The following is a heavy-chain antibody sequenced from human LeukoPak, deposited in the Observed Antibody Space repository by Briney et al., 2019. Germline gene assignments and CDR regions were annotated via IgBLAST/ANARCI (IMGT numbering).Heavy chain of an antibody. CDR1: GYTFSNYG. D-gene: IGHD2-2*01. V-gene: IGHV1-18*01. CDR3: ARTCSGSSCYVIY. J-gene: IGHJ4*02. Sequence: ASVKVSCKASGYTFSNYGITWVRQASGQGLEWMGWISGYNGNTNYAQKFQGRVTMTTETSTSTAYMELRSLRSDDTAVYYCARTCSGSSCYVIYWGQGTLLTVSS. CDR2: ISGYNGNT.